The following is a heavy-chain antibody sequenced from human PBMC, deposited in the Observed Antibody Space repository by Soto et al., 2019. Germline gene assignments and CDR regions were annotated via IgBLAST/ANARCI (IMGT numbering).Heavy chain of an antibody. Sequence: LRLSCAASGFTFSSYWMHWVRQAPGKGLVWVSRINSDGSSTSYADSVKGRFTISRDNAKNTLYLQMNSLRAEDTAVYYCARAPGRRDGYNFGYWGQGTLVT. CDR2: INSDGSST. CDR3: ARAPGRRDGYNFGY. V-gene: IGHV3-74*01. D-gene: IGHD5-12*01. CDR1: GFTFSSYW. J-gene: IGHJ4*02.